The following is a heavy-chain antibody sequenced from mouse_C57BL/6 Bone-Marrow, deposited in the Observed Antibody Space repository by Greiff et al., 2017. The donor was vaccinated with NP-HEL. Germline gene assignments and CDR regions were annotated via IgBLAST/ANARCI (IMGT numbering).Heavy chain of an antibody. CDR1: GYTSTDYY. D-gene: IGHD2-3*01. Sequence: QVQLQQPGAELVRPGASVKLSCKASGYTSTDYYINWVKQRPGQGLAWIAMIYPGSGNTYYNEKFKGKARLTAEKSSSTAYMQLSNLTSEDSAVYFSARIGDGYYYAMGYWGQGTSVTVSS. V-gene: IGHV1-76*01. CDR2: IYPGSGNT. J-gene: IGHJ4*01. CDR3: ARIGDGYYYAMGY.